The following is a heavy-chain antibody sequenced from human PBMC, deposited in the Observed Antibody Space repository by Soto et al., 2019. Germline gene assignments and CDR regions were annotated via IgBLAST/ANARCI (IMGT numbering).Heavy chain of an antibody. V-gene: IGHV3-30-3*01. Sequence: GGSLRLSCAASGFTFSSYAMHWVRQAPGKGLEWVAVISYDGSNKYYADSVKGRFTISRDNSKNTLYLQMNSLRAEDTAVYYCARVQEVDCSGGSCYWDPLYYYYGMDVWGQGTTVTV. CDR1: GFTFSSYA. CDR2: ISYDGSNK. D-gene: IGHD2-15*01. CDR3: ARVQEVDCSGGSCYWDPLYYYYGMDV. J-gene: IGHJ6*02.